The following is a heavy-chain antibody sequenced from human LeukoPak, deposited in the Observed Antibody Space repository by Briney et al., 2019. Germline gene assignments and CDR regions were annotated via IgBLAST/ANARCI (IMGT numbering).Heavy chain of an antibody. Sequence: GGSLRLSCAASGFTFSSYSMNWVRQAPGKGLEWVSSISSSCSYIYYADSVKGRFTISRDNAKNSLYLQMNSLRAEDTAVYYCARERVVAAAVPFDYWGQGTLVTVSS. CDR3: ARERVVAAAVPFDY. V-gene: IGHV3-21*01. D-gene: IGHD6-13*01. J-gene: IGHJ4*02. CDR2: ISSSCSYI. CDR1: GFTFSSYS.